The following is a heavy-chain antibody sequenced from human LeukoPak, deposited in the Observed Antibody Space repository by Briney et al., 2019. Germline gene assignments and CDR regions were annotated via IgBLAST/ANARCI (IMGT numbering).Heavy chain of an antibody. J-gene: IGHJ4*02. CDR3: ARGSWYSSSWLYYFDY. CDR1: GYSFTSYW. CDR2: IYPGDSDT. V-gene: IGHV5-51*01. D-gene: IGHD6-13*01. Sequence: GESLKISCKGSGYSFTSYWIGWVRQMPGKGLEWMGIIYPGDSDTRYSPSFQGQVTISADKSISTAYLQWSSLKASDTAMYYCARGSWYSSSWLYYFDYRGQGTLVTVSS.